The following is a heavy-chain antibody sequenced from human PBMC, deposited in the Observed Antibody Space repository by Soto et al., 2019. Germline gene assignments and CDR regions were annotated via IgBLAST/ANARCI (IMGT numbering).Heavy chain of an antibody. D-gene: IGHD3-10*01. Sequence: QVQLVQSGAEVKKPGASVKVSCKASGYTFTSYGISWVRQAPGQGLEWMGWISAYYGNTNYAQKLQGRVTMTTDTSTSTAYMELRSLRSDDTAVYYCARDRDYYGSGTNWFDPWGQGTLVTVSS. CDR2: ISAYYGNT. J-gene: IGHJ5*02. CDR3: ARDRDYYGSGTNWFDP. V-gene: IGHV1-18*04. CDR1: GYTFTSYG.